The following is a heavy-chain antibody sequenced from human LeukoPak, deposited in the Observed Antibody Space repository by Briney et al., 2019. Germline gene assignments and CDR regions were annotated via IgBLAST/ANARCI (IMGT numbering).Heavy chain of an antibody. CDR2: INSDGSST. CDR3: ARDCEDIVVVFGMDV. J-gene: IGHJ6*02. D-gene: IGHD2-2*01. V-gene: IGHV3-74*01. Sequence: GGSLRLSCAASGFTFSSYWMHWVRQAPGKGLVWVSRINSDGSSTSYADAVKGRFTISRDNAKNTAYLQMNSLRAEDTAVYYCARDCEDIVVVFGMDVWGQGTTVTVSS. CDR1: GFTFSSYW.